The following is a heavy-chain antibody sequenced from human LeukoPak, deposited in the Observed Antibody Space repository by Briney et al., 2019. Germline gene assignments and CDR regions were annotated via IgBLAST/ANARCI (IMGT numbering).Heavy chain of an antibody. CDR2: ISSGSYI. J-gene: IGHJ4*02. CDR1: GFTFSSYS. V-gene: IGHV3-21*01. Sequence: KPGGSLRLSCAASGFTFSSYSMNWVRQAPGKGLEWVSSISSGSYIYYADSVKGRFTISRDNAKNSLYLQMNSLRAEDTAVYYCARDFYGDYPSRYFDYWGQGTLVTVSS. CDR3: ARDFYGDYPSRYFDY. D-gene: IGHD4-17*01.